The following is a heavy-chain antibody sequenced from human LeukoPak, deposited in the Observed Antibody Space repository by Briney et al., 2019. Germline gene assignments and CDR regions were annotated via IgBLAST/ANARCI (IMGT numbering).Heavy chain of an antibody. V-gene: IGHV5-51*01. J-gene: IGHJ4*02. CDR3: ARQSYCGGDCYSNFDY. D-gene: IGHD2-21*02. CDR2: IYPGDSDT. Sequence: GESLKISCKGSGYSVTSYWIGWVRQMPGKGLEWMGIIYPGDSDTRYSPSFQGQVAISADKFISTAYLQWSSLKASDTTMYYCARQSYCGGDCYSNFDYWGQGTLVTVSS. CDR1: GYSVTSYW.